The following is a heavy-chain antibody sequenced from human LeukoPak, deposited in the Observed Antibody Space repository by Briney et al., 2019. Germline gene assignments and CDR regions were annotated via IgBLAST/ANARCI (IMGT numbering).Heavy chain of an antibody. Sequence: SETLSLTCTVSGGSISSSSYYWGWIRQPPGKGLEWIGSIYYSGSTYYNPSLKSRVTISVDTSKNQFSLKLSSVTAADTAVYYCASRGQYQLLLGYYMDVWGKGTTVTVSS. CDR1: GGSISSSSYY. V-gene: IGHV4-39*01. CDR2: IYYSGST. J-gene: IGHJ6*03. CDR3: ASRGQYQLLLGYYMDV. D-gene: IGHD2-2*01.